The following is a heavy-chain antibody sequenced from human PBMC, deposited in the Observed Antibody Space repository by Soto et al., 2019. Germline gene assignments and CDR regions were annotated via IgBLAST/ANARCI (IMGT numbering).Heavy chain of an antibody. Sequence: GGSLRLSCAASGFTFSSYAMHWVRQAPGKGLEWVAVISYDGSNKYYADSVKGRFTTSRDNSKNTLYLQMNSLRAEDTAVYYCARDPGYSRVLYYFDYWGQGTLVTVSS. D-gene: IGHD6-13*01. V-gene: IGHV3-30-3*01. J-gene: IGHJ4*02. CDR3: ARDPGYSRVLYYFDY. CDR2: ISYDGSNK. CDR1: GFTFSSYA.